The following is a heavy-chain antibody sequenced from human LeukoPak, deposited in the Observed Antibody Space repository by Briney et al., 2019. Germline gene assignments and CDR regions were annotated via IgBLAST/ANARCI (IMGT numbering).Heavy chain of an antibody. CDR3: TRHEGDGGNSFDH. J-gene: IGHJ4*02. CDR2: ISSSGSTI. CDR1: GFTFSGYE. Sequence: AGGSLRLSCAASGFTFSGYEMSWVRQAPGKGLEWVSYISSSGSTIYYADSVKGRFTISRDNAKNSLYLQMNSLQTEDTAVYYCTRHEGDGGNSFDHWGQGTLVTVSS. V-gene: IGHV3-48*03. D-gene: IGHD4-23*01.